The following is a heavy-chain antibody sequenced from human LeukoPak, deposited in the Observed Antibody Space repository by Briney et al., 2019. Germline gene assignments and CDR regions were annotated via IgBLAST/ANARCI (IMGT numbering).Heavy chain of an antibody. CDR3: ARGDNGDYV. Sequence: GGSLRLSCAASGFTFSSYSMNWVRQAPGKGLEWVSSISTSSSYIYYADSVKGRFTISRDNAKKSLYLQMNSLRDEDTAVYYCARGDNGDYVWGQGSLVTVSS. CDR1: GFTFSSYS. D-gene: IGHD4-17*01. J-gene: IGHJ4*02. V-gene: IGHV3-21*01. CDR2: ISTSSSYI.